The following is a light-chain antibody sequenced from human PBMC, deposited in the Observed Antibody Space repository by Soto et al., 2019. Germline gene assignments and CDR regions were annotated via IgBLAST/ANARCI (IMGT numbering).Light chain of an antibody. V-gene: IGLV2-14*01. CDR3: RSYTSSLSLYV. J-gene: IGLJ1*01. CDR1: SCDVGSYTY. Sequence: QSALTQPPSVSGSPRQSVTISCTGTSCDVGSYTYVSWYQQHPGKAPKLIIYEVNNRPSGVSDRFSGSKSGTTASLTISGLQAEDEADYYCRSYTSSLSLYVFGAGTKLTVL. CDR2: EVN.